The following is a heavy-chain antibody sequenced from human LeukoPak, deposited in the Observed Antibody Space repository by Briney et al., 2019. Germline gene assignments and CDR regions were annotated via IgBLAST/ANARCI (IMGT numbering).Heavy chain of an antibody. V-gene: IGHV3-30*04. CDR1: GFTFSSYA. J-gene: IGHJ4*02. Sequence: GGSLRLSCAASGFTFSSYAMHWVRQAPGKGLEWVAVISYDGSNKYYADSVKGRFTISRDNSKNTLILQMNSLRPEDTAVYYCAKLYQPDYWGQGTLVTVSS. D-gene: IGHD3-16*02. CDR3: AKLYQPDY. CDR2: ISYDGSNK.